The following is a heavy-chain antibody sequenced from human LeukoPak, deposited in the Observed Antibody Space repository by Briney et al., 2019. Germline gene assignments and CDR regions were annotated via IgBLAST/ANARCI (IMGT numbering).Heavy chain of an antibody. CDR3: AREERYYDFWSGFGPPGHMDV. V-gene: IGHV1-2*02. D-gene: IGHD3-3*01. CDR1: GYTFTGYY. J-gene: IGHJ6*03. CDR2: INPNSGGT. Sequence: ASVKVSRKASGYTFTGYYMHWVRQAPGQGLEWMGWINPNSGGTNYAQKFQGRVTMTRDTSISTAYMELSRLRSDDTAVYYCAREERYYDFWSGFGPPGHMDVWGKGTTVTVSS.